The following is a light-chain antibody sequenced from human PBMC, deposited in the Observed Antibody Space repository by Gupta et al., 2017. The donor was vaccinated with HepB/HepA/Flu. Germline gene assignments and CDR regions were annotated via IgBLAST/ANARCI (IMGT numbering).Light chain of an antibody. CDR1: SSNIGAGFD. V-gene: IGLV1-40*01. Sequence: SVLTXPPSVSGXPGQRVTISCTGSSSNIGAGFDVHWYQQLPGTAPKVLVYRNSNRPSGVPDRSSGSKSGTSASLAITGLQAEDEADYYCQSYDSSLTAYVFGTGTKVTVL. CDR3: QSYDSSLTAYV. CDR2: RNS. J-gene: IGLJ1*01.